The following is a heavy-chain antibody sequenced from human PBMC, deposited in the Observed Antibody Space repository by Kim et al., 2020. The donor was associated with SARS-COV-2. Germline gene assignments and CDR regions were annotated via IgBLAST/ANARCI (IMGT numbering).Heavy chain of an antibody. D-gene: IGHD2-2*01. CDR3: ARVRNRYCSSTSCLPV. CDR1: GYTFTSYA. CDR2: TNTNTGNP. V-gene: IGHV7-4-1*02. J-gene: IGHJ4*02. Sequence: ASVKVSCKASGYTFTSYAMNWVQQAPGQGLEWMGWTNTNTGNPTYAQGFTGRFVFSLDTSVSTAYLQISSLKAEDTAVYYCARVRNRYCSSTSCLPVWGQGTLVTVSS.